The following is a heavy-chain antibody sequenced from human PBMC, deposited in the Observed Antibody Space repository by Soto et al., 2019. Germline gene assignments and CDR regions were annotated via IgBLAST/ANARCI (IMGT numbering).Heavy chain of an antibody. J-gene: IGHJ4*02. CDR3: AHRGYSYGYRFDN. V-gene: IGHV2-5*02. CDR2: ICWDDVE. D-gene: IGHD5-18*01. Sequence: QITLKESGPTLVKPTQTLTLTCTFSGFSLSTSGVGVGWIHQAPGKALEWLALICWDDVERYSSSLKSRLTSTKHTSKSQVVLTMPNMDTVDTATYYCAHRGYSYGYRFDNWGQGTLVTVSS. CDR1: GFSLSTSGVG.